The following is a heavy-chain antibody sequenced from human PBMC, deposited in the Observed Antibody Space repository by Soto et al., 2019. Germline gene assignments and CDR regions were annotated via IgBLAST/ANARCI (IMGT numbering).Heavy chain of an antibody. CDR2: IYYSGST. D-gene: IGHD2-21*01. CDR3: ARHVANGFTFDV. Sequence: QVQLQESGPGLVKPSETLSLTCTVSGGSLSSYYWSWIRQPPGKGLEWIGYIYYSGSTKYNPSLKPRVTISVDTSKNQFSLKLTSVTAADTAMYYCARHVANGFTFDVWGRGTLVTVSS. J-gene: IGHJ2*01. CDR1: GGSLSSYY. V-gene: IGHV4-59*08.